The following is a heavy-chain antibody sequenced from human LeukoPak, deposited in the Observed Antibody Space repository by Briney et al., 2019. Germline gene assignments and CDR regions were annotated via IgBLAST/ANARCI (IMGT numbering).Heavy chain of an antibody. Sequence: SSVKVSCKASGGTFSSYAISWVRQAPGQGLEWMGGIIPIFGTANYAQKLQGRVTITADESTSTAYMELSSLRSEDTAVYYCASGYYDSSGGNWFDPWGQGTLVTVSS. V-gene: IGHV1-69*01. D-gene: IGHD3-22*01. CDR1: GGTFSSYA. CDR2: IIPIFGTA. CDR3: ASGYYDSSGGNWFDP. J-gene: IGHJ5*02.